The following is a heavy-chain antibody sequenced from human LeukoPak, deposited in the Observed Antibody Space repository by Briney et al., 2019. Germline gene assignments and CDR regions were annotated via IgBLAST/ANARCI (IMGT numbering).Heavy chain of an antibody. CDR3: AKGGDAFDI. V-gene: IGHV3-23*01. J-gene: IGHJ3*02. Sequence: GGSLRLSCEASGFTFNSYAMNWVRQAPRKGLEWVSAVSGSGDRADYTDSVKGRFTISRDNSKNTLYLQMNSLRVEDTAIYYCAKGGDAFDIWGQGTMVTVSS. D-gene: IGHD3-16*01. CDR1: GFTFNSYA. CDR2: VSGSGDRA.